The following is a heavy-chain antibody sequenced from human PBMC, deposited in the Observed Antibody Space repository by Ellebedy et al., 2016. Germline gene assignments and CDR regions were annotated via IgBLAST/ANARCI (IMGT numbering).Heavy chain of an antibody. CDR1: GFTFSSYG. V-gene: IGHV3-33*07. CDR2: IWYDGSKK. Sequence: GGSLRLSCEASGFTFSSYGMYWVRQAPGKGLEWVAVIWYDGSKKYYADSVKGRFTISRDNSRNTLSLQMGSLSAEDTAVYYCSRDGGSDYGDYGPADFWGQGTLVTVSS. D-gene: IGHD4-17*01. CDR3: SRDGGSDYGDYGPADF. J-gene: IGHJ4*02.